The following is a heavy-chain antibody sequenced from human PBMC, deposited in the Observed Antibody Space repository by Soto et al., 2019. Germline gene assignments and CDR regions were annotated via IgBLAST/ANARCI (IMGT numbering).Heavy chain of an antibody. CDR3: ARVLGSGSGDY. V-gene: IGHV3-30-3*01. Sequence: QVQLVESGGGAVQPGRSLRLSCAASGFTFSSYAMHWVRQAPGKGLEWVAVISYDGSNKYYADSVKGRFTISRDNSKNTLYLQMNSLRAEDTAVYYCARVLGSGSGDYWGQGTLVTVSS. J-gene: IGHJ4*02. D-gene: IGHD3-10*01. CDR1: GFTFSSYA. CDR2: ISYDGSNK.